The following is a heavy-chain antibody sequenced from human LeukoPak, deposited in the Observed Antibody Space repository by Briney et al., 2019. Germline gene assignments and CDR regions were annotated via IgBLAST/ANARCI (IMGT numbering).Heavy chain of an antibody. CDR1: GFAFYEHG. V-gene: IGHV3-20*04. Sequence: GGSLRLSCTASGFAFYEHGMSWVRHVPGKGLEGVSGINWSGGSTGYADPLRGRFTISRDNAKNSLYLQMDSLRAEDTALYYCARAPITSPFYFDYWGQGTLVTVSS. D-gene: IGHD2-2*01. J-gene: IGHJ4*02. CDR3: ARAPITSPFYFDY. CDR2: INWSGGST.